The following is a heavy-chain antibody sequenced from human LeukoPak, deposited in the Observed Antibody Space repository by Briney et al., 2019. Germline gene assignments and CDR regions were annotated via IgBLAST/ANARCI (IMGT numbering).Heavy chain of an antibody. CDR2: IYTSGST. D-gene: IGHD3-22*01. CDR1: GGSISSYY. V-gene: IGHV4-4*07. CDR3: ARAEYYYDSSGFDI. Sequence: PSETLSLTCTFSGGSISSYYWSWIRQPAGKGLEWIGRIYTSGSTNYNPSLKSRVTMSVDTSKNQFSLKLSSVTAADTAVYYCARAEYYYDSSGFDIWGQGTMVTVSS. J-gene: IGHJ3*02.